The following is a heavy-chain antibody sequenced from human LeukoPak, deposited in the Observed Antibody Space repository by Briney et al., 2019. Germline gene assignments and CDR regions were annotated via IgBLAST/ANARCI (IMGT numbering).Heavy chain of an antibody. J-gene: IGHJ4*02. D-gene: IGHD3-9*01. CDR1: GGSISSYY. V-gene: IGHV4-4*09. CDR2: IYNSGIT. CDR3: ARHGDVRYFDWLKDGFDY. Sequence: SETLSLTCTVFGGSISSYYWSWIRKPPGKGLEWIGYIYNSGITNKNPSLKSRVTISGDTSKNQFSLKLSSVTAADTAVYYCARHGDVRYFDWLKDGFDYWGQGTLVTVSS.